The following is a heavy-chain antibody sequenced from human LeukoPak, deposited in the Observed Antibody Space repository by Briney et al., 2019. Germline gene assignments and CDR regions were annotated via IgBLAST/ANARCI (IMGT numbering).Heavy chain of an antibody. Sequence: ASVKVSCKASGYTFTSYGISWVRQAPGQGLEWMGWISAYNGNTNYAQKLQGRVTMTTDTSTSTAYMELRSLRSDDTAVYYCARAPMIVVASDAFDIWGQGTMVTVSS. D-gene: IGHD3-22*01. CDR1: GYTFTSYG. V-gene: IGHV1-18*01. CDR2: ISAYNGNT. CDR3: ARAPMIVVASDAFDI. J-gene: IGHJ3*02.